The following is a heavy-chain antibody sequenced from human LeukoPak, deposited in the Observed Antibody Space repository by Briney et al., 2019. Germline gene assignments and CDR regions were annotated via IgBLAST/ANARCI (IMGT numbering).Heavy chain of an antibody. J-gene: IGHJ4*02. V-gene: IGHV3-53*01. CDR3: ARFWSGSFDY. D-gene: IGHD3-3*01. CDR2: IFSDGST. CDR1: GFTVRSNY. Sequence: GGSLRLSCAVSGFTVRSNYMSWVRQVPGKGLEWVSVIFSDGSTYSADSVKGRFTISRDNSNNTLYLQMNSLRAEDTAVYYCARFWSGSFDYWGQGTLVTASS.